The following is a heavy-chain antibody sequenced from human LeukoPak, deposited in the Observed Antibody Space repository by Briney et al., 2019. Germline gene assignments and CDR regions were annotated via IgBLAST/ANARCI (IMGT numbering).Heavy chain of an antibody. J-gene: IGHJ4*02. CDR1: GFTFSSNS. Sequence: GGSLRLPCSASGFTFSSNSMNWVRQAPAKGLEWVSAISYIGGNTYYADSVKGRFTISRDNSKSTVYLQMNSLRDEDTAVYYCAKLGDAAISDYWGQGTLVTVSS. D-gene: IGHD5-18*01. V-gene: IGHV3-23*01. CDR2: ISYIGGNT. CDR3: AKLGDAAISDY.